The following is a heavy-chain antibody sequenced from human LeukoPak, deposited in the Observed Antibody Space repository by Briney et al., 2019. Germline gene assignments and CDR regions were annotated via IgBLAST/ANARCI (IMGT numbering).Heavy chain of an antibody. V-gene: IGHV1-2*04. CDR3: ARDLYGDYFDY. CDR1: GYTFTGYY. CDR2: INPNSGGT. J-gene: IGHJ4*02. D-gene: IGHD3-16*01. Sequence: ASVKVSCKASGYTFTGYYMHWVRQAPGQGLEWMGWINPNSGGTNYAQKFQGWVTMTRDTSISTAYMELSSLRSDDTAVYYCARDLYGDYFDYWGQGTLVTVSS.